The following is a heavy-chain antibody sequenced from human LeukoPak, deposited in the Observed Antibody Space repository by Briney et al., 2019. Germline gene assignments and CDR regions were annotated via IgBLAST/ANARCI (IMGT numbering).Heavy chain of an antibody. D-gene: IGHD5-12*01. J-gene: IGHJ4*02. CDR1: GFTFSDYY. Sequence: GGSLRLSCAASGFTFSDYYMSWIRQAPGEGLEWVSYISSSGTTIYYADSVKGRFTISRDNAKNSLYLQMNSLRAEDTAVYYCARDGWLRSPRFDYWGQGTLVTVSS. CDR3: ARDGWLRSPRFDY. CDR2: ISSSGTTI. V-gene: IGHV3-11*01.